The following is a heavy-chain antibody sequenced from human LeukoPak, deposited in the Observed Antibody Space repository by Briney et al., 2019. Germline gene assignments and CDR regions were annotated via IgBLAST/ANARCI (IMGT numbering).Heavy chain of an antibody. CDR3: ARRSSSPPPGWYFDL. V-gene: IGHV4-59*08. D-gene: IGHD6-13*01. CDR2: IYYSGST. Sequence: PSETLSLTCTVSGGSISSYYWSWIRQPPGKGLEWTGYIYYSGSTNYNPSLKSRVTISVDTSKNQFSLKLSSVTAADTAVYYCARRSSSPPPGWYFDLWGRGTLVTVSS. CDR1: GGSISSYY. J-gene: IGHJ2*01.